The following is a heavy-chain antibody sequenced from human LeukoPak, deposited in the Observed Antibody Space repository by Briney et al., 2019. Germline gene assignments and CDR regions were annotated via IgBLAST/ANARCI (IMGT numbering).Heavy chain of an antibody. Sequence: FQGRVTMTRDTSISTAYMELSRLRSDDTAVYYCARDGSSGPSNWFDPWGQGTLVTVSS. D-gene: IGHD3-10*01. CDR3: ARDGSSGPSNWFDP. V-gene: IGHV1-2*02. J-gene: IGHJ5*02.